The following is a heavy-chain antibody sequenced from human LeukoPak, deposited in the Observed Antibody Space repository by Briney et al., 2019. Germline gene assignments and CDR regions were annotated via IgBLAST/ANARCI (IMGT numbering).Heavy chain of an antibody. CDR3: AKVDTAMVALDY. J-gene: IGHJ4*02. V-gene: IGHV3-23*01. D-gene: IGHD5-18*01. Sequence: GGSLRLSCAASGFTFSSYAMSWVRQAPGKGLEWASAISGSGGSTYYADSVKGRFTISRDNSKNTLCLQMNSLRAEDTAVYYCAKVDTAMVALDYWGQGTLVTVSS. CDR1: GFTFSSYA. CDR2: ISGSGGST.